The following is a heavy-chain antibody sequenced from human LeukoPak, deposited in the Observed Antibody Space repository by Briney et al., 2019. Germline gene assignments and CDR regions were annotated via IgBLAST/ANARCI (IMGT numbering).Heavy chain of an antibody. CDR1: DGSINTYF. V-gene: IGHV4-4*07. D-gene: IGHD6-19*01. Sequence: PSETLSLTCSVSDGSINTYFWSWIRQPPGKRLEWIGRIDSSGTTTLNPSLKSRVTISQDKSKKQFSLKLSSVAAADTAVYYCATGGYSAWCDYWGHGTQVIVSS. CDR2: IDSSGTT. CDR3: ATGGYSAWCDY. J-gene: IGHJ4*01.